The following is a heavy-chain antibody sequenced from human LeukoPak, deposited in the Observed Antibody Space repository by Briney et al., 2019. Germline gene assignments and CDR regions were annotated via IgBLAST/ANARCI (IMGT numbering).Heavy chain of an antibody. J-gene: IGHJ4*02. CDR1: GFTFGSYW. CDR2: IKQDRSEK. D-gene: IGHD3-3*01. CDR3: ARLREIPVFGVVTKSTSYSDY. Sequence: PGGSLRLSCAASGFTFGSYWMTWVRQAPGKGLELVANIKQDRSEKYYVDSVKGRFTISRDNAKNSLYLQMNSLRAEDTAVYYCARLREIPVFGVVTKSTSYSDYWGQGTLVTVSS. V-gene: IGHV3-7*01.